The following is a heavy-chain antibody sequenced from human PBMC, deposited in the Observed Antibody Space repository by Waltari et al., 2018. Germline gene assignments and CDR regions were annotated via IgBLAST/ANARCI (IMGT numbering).Heavy chain of an antibody. CDR1: GFTFSSYG. Sequence: QVQLVESGGGVVQPGRSLRLSCAASGFTFSSYGMHWVRQAPGKGLEWVAVIWYDGSNKLYADSVKGPFNISKDKSKNTLYLQMNSPRAEDTAVYFWARDSYSWTNWFDPWGQGTLVTVSS. D-gene: IGHD1-26*01. J-gene: IGHJ5*02. CDR2: IWYDGSNK. CDR3: ARDSYSWTNWFDP. V-gene: IGHV3-33*01.